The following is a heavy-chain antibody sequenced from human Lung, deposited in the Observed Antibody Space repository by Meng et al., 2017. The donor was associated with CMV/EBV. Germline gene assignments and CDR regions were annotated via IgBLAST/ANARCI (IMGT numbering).Heavy chain of an antibody. J-gene: IGHJ5*02. Sequence: QAQLVASGGEVKKPGASVKVSCKASGYIFNHDGVSWVRQAPGQGPEWMGWISAYNGNTNYAQNFQGRFTMTTDTSTSTAYMELRSLRSDDTAVYYCARDLPGGTKGTWLDLWGQGTLVTVSS. CDR3: ARDLPGGTKGTWLDL. D-gene: IGHD1-14*01. V-gene: IGHV1-18*01. CDR1: GYIFNHDG. CDR2: ISAYNGNT.